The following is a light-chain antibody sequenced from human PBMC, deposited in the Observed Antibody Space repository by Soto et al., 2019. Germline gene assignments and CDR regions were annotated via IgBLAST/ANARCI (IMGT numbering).Light chain of an antibody. CDR2: DAS. CDR1: QSISTW. J-gene: IGKJ2*01. V-gene: IGKV1-5*01. Sequence: DIQMPQSPSTLSASVGDRVTITCRASQSISTWLAWYQQKPGKPPNLLIYDASSLESGVPSRFSGSGSGTEFTLTIRSLQPDDFATYYCQQYYSHSPYTFGQGTKLEIE. CDR3: QQYYSHSPYT.